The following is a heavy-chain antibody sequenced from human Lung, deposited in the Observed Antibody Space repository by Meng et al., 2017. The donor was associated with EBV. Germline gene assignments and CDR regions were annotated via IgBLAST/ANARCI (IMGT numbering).Heavy chain of an antibody. CDR1: GGSISTTNW. Sequence: VSRQGPGQCPVHPSGTLSRPSPASGGSISTTNWWSWVRQPPGKGLEWIGEIYHSGTTTHNPSLKSRVTISVDKSKNQFSLRLSSVTAADTAVYYCARRDTDYRWYFDLWGRGALVTVSS. CDR3: ARRDTDYRWYFDL. CDR2: IYHSGTT. D-gene: IGHD4-11*01. V-gene: IGHV4-4*02. J-gene: IGHJ2*01.